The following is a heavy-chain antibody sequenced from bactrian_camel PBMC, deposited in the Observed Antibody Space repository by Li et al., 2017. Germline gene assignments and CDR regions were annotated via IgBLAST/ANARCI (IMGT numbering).Heavy chain of an antibody. CDR1: GLSVSDSS. J-gene: IGHJ6*01. V-gene: IGHV3S67*01. D-gene: IGHD3*01. CDR2: IRRDDLT. CDR3: RQIGRWMMIAMSAHCTLTSLT. Sequence: DVQLVESGGGSVQTGGSLRLSCAPSGLSVSDSSMAWFRQSPGKEPEAVAAIRRDDLTAYTDSVKGRFTISKDNAENSLFLQMSNLKPEDTACTTVRQIGRWMMIAMSAHCTLTSLTGARGPRSPSP.